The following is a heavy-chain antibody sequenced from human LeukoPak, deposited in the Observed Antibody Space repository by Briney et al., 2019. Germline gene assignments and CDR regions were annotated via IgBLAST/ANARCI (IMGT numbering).Heavy chain of an antibody. CDR3: AMGVVVVPAAMGIDY. CDR1: GGTFSSYA. D-gene: IGHD2-2*01. J-gene: IGHJ4*02. CDR2: IIPIFGTA. V-gene: IGHV1-69*13. Sequence: GASVKVSCKASGGTFSSYAISWVRQAPGQGLEWMGGIIPIFGTANYAQKFQGRVTITADESTSTAYMELSSLRSEDTAVYYCAMGVVVVPAAMGIDYWGQGTLVTVSS.